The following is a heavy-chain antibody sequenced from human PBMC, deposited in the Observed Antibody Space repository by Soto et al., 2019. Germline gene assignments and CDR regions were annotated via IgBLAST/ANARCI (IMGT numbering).Heavy chain of an antibody. Sequence: LSLTCAVYGGSFSGYYWSWIRQPPGKGLEWIGEINHSGSTNYNPSLKSRVTISVDTSKNQFSLKLSSVTAADTAVYYCARGEEAAGTRAYYGMDVWGQGTTVTVSS. J-gene: IGHJ6*02. D-gene: IGHD1-7*01. CDR3: ARGEEAAGTRAYYGMDV. CDR2: INHSGST. V-gene: IGHV4-34*01. CDR1: GGSFSGYY.